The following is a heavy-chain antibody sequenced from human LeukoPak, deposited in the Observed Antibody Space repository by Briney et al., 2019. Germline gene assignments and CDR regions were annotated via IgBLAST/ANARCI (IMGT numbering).Heavy chain of an antibody. J-gene: IGHJ5*02. CDR1: GYSFNNYW. CDR2: IYPGDSGI. D-gene: IGHD2-8*01. V-gene: IGHV5-51*01. Sequence: GESLKISCKGSGYSFNNYWIGWVRQMPGKGLEWMGIIYPGDSGITYSPSFQGQVTISADKSISTAYLQWSSLKASDTAMYYCARRMGPNWFDPWGQGTLVTVSS. CDR3: ARRMGPNWFDP.